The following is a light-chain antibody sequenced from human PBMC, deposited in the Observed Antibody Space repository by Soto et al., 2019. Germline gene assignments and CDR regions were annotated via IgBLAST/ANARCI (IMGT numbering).Light chain of an antibody. CDR3: SSYSTTSSPHVL. CDR1: RRDVGRYNY. Sequence: QSALTPPASVSGSPGQSITISCTGTRRDVGRYNYVSWYQQHPGKAPKLLIYEVTYRPSGVSTRFSASKSGSTASLTISGIQAEDEADYYGSSYSTTSSPHVLFGGGTKLTVL. J-gene: IGLJ2*01. V-gene: IGLV2-14*01. CDR2: EVT.